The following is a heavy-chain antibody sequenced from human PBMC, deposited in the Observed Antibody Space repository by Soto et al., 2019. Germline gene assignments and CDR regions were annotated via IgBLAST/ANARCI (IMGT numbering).Heavy chain of an antibody. J-gene: IGHJ3*02. Sequence: EVQLVESGGGLVKPGGPLSLSCAASGFTFSSYSMNWVRQAPGKGLEWVSYISSSSSTIYYADSVKGRFTISRDNAKNSLYLQMNSLRDEDTAVYYCARDRYYYDSSGLYAFDIWGQGTMVTVSS. V-gene: IGHV3-48*02. D-gene: IGHD3-22*01. CDR2: ISSSSSTI. CDR1: GFTFSSYS. CDR3: ARDRYYYDSSGLYAFDI.